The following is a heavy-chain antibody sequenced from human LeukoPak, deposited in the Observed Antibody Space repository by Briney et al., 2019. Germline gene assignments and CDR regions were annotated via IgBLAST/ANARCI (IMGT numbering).Heavy chain of an antibody. J-gene: IGHJ4*02. CDR1: GFTFSSYW. CDR2: IKKDGSEN. CDR3: ARDSRGALDY. Sequence: GGSLRLSCAASGFTFSSYWMAWVRQAPGKGLEWVANIKKDGSENYYVDSVKGRFTISRDNAKNTLYVQMNSLRAEDTAVYYCARDSRGALDYWGQGTLVTVSS. V-gene: IGHV3-7*05.